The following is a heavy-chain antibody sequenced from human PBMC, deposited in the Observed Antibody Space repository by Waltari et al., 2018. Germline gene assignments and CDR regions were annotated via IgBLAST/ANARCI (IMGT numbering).Heavy chain of an antibody. J-gene: IGHJ4*02. V-gene: IGHV1-2*02. CDR3: ARVWFHSGLDY. CDR1: GITFTGHY. CDR2: INPNSGET. Sequence: QVNLAQSGAEVKKPGASVTVSCKASGITFTGHYMHWVRQAPGQGLEWMGWINPNSGETKYAPKFQGRVAVTRDTSISTIYMEIINLTSDDTAVYYCARVWFHSGLDYWGQGTLVTVSS. D-gene: IGHD5-12*01.